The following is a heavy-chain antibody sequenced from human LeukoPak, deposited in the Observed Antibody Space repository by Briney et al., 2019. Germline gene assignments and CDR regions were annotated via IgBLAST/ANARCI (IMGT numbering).Heavy chain of an antibody. D-gene: IGHD4-17*01. CDR1: GGSISGYY. CDR2: ISHSGNT. Sequence: SETLSLTCTVSGGSISGYYWTWIRQPPGKGLEWIGEISHSGNTNYNPSLKSRVTISLDTSKNQFSLKLTSVTAADTAVYYCARDPGYGDVGWGQGTLVTVSS. V-gene: IGHV4-34*01. CDR3: ARDPGYGDVG. J-gene: IGHJ4*02.